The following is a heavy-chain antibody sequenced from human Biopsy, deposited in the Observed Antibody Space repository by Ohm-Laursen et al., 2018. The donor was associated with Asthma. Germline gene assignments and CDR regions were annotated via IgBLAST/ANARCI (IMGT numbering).Heavy chain of an antibody. CDR3: ARAVDYSHYYGIDV. Sequence: ASVKVSCKISGYTFNSAGITWVRQAPGQGLEWMGWISVYNGNTKVAQKLQDRVTMVTDTSTSTAYMELRSLRFDDTAVYFCARAVDYSHYYGIDVWGQGTTVTVS. CDR1: GYTFNSAG. CDR2: ISVYNGNT. D-gene: IGHD3-10*01. J-gene: IGHJ6*02. V-gene: IGHV1-18*01.